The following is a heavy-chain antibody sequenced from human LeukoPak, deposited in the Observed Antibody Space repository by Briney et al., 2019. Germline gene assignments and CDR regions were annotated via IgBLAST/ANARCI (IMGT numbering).Heavy chain of an antibody. Sequence: GSLRLSCAASGFTFSSYAMHWVRQAPGKGLEWVAVISYDGSNKYYADSVKGRFTISRDNSKNTLYLQMNSLRAEDTAVYYCARDLGCTNGVCYPPNWFDPWGQGTLVTVSS. D-gene: IGHD2-8*01. CDR2: ISYDGSNK. CDR1: GFTFSSYA. J-gene: IGHJ5*02. CDR3: ARDLGCTNGVCYPPNWFDP. V-gene: IGHV3-30-3*01.